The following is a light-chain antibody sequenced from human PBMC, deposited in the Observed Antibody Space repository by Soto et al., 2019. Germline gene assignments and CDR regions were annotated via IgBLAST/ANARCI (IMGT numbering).Light chain of an antibody. Sequence: ESVLTPSPGTLSLSPGERATLSCRASQSVSSSYLAWYQQKPGQAPRLLIYGASSRAPGIPDRFSGSGSGTDCTLTISRLAPEDFAVYYGQQYGSSPTFGQGNKVEIK. J-gene: IGKJ1*01. CDR1: QSVSSSY. CDR3: QQYGSSPT. CDR2: GAS. V-gene: IGKV3-20*01.